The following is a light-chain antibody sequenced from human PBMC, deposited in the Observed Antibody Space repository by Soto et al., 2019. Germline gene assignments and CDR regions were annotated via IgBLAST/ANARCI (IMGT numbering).Light chain of an antibody. CDR1: QSVSNS. Sequence: EKVMTQSPATLSVSAGERASLSCRASQSVSNSLAWYQQKPGQAPRLLIYDASTRSTVIPTRFSGSASGTEFTLTISSLQSEDSAVYDCQQYNQWPLTFGGGTKVEIK. J-gene: IGKJ4*01. CDR2: DAS. CDR3: QQYNQWPLT. V-gene: IGKV3-15*01.